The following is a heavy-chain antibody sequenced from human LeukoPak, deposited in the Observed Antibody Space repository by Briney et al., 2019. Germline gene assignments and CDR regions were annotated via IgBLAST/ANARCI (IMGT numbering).Heavy chain of an antibody. CDR3: ARDGSSGDYYYYYMDV. CDR2: IIPIFGTA. D-gene: IGHD2-15*01. CDR1: GGTFSSYA. V-gene: IGHV1-69*05. J-gene: IGHJ6*03. Sequence: SVKVSCKASGGTFSSYAISWVRQAPGQGLEWMGRIIPIFGTANYAQKFQGRVTITTDESTSTACMELSSLRSEDTAVYYCARDGSSGDYYYYYMDVWGKGTTVTVSS.